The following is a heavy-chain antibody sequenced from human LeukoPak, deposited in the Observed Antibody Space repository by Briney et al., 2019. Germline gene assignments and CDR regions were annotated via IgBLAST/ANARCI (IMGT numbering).Heavy chain of an antibody. J-gene: IGHJ5*02. V-gene: IGHV4-34*01. CDR2: INHSGST. CDR1: GGSFSGYY. CDR3: ARGLGYCSSTSCYNWFDP. D-gene: IGHD2-2*01. Sequence: SETLSLTCAVYGGSFSGYYWSWIRQPPGKGLEWIGEINHSGSTNYNPSLKSRVTISVDTSKNQFSLKLSSVTAADTAVYYCARGLGYCSSTSCYNWFDPWGQGTLVNGSS.